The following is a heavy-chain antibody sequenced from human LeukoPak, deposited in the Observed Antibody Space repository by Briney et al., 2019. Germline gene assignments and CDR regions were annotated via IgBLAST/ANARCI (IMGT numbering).Heavy chain of an antibody. V-gene: IGHV4-59*06. CDR1: GGSISSYY. D-gene: IGHD4-17*01. Sequence: PSETLSLTCTVSGGSISSYYWSWIRQHPGKGLEWIGYIYYSGSTYYNPSLKSRVTISVDTSKNQFSLKLSSVTAADTAVYYCARDGGYVYGDYAYFDYWGQGTLVTVSS. CDR3: ARDGGYVYGDYAYFDY. J-gene: IGHJ4*02. CDR2: IYYSGST.